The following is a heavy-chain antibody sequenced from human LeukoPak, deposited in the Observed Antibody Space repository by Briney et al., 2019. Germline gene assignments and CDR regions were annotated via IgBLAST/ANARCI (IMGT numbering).Heavy chain of an antibody. CDR1: GGSISSYY. CDR3: ARVGWDDTFDY. D-gene: IGHD3-22*01. J-gene: IGHJ4*02. V-gene: IGHV4-59*01. Sequence: SETLSLTCTVSGGSISSYYWSWLRQPPGKGLEWIGYIYYSGSTNYNPSLKSRVTISVDTSKNQFSLKLSSVTAADTAVYYCARVGWDDTFDYWGQGTLVTVSS. CDR2: IYYSGST.